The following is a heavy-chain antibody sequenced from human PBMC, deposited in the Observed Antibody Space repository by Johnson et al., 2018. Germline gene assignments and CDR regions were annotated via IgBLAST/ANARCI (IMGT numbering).Heavy chain of an antibody. V-gene: IGHV3-15*06. CDR2: INSNADDGTV. CDR3: AIVNTRYYTTDV. Sequence: EVQLVETGGGLVKPGGSLRLSCAGSGFSFSNAWMNWVRQAPGKGLEWVGRINSNADDGTVMYAAPAKGRFTISRDDSENTLYLQMNSLLLEDTAVYYWAIVNTRYYTTDVSGKGTTVTVSS. D-gene: IGHD1/OR15-1a*01. J-gene: IGHJ6*03. CDR1: GFSFSNAW.